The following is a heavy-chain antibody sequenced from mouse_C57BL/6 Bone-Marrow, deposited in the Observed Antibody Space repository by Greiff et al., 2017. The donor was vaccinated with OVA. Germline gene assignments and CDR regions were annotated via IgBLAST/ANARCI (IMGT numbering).Heavy chain of an antibody. CDR3: ARLWLLRYFDV. CDR1: GFSLTSYG. Sequence: VQLQQSGPGLVQPSQSLSITCTVSGFSLTSYGVHWVRQSPGKGLEWLGVIWSGGSTDYNAAFISRLSISKDNSKSQVFFKMNSLQADDTAIYYCARLWLLRYFDVWGTGTTVTVSS. D-gene: IGHD2-3*01. J-gene: IGHJ1*03. V-gene: IGHV2-2*01. CDR2: IWSGGST.